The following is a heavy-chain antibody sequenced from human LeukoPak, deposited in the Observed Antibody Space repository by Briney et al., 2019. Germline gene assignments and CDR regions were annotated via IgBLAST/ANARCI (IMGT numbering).Heavy chain of an antibody. CDR1: GGSISSSSFY. J-gene: IGHJ5*02. Sequence: SETLSLTCTVSGGSISSSSFYWGWIRQPPGKGLEWIGTIFYSGSTYYNPSLRSRVTMSVDTSKNQFSLRLSSVTAADTAVYYCARHAPIVATIVDWFDPWGQGTLVTVSS. D-gene: IGHD5-12*01. V-gene: IGHV4-39*01. CDR2: IFYSGST. CDR3: ARHAPIVATIVDWFDP.